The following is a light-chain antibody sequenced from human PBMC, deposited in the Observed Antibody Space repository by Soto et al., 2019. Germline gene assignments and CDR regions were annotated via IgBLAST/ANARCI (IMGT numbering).Light chain of an antibody. Sequence: ITMTQSPSTLSGSVGERVTISCRASQTISSWLAWYQQKPEKAPKLLNYKASTLKSGVPSRFSGSGSGTEFTLTISSLQPDDFATYYCQQYNSYWTFAPGAKV. V-gene: IGKV1-5*03. J-gene: IGKJ1*01. CDR2: KAS. CDR1: QTISSW. CDR3: QQYNSYWT.